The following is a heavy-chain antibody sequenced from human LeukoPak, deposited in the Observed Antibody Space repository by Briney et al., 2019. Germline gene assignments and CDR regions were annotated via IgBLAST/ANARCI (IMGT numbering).Heavy chain of an antibody. CDR2: IDPKNGNR. D-gene: IGHD2-15*01. J-gene: IGHJ5*02. V-gene: IGHV1-8*01. CDR3: ARSHTQKEFCGGGRCYPTVWWFDP. CDR1: GYTFINND. Sequence: GASVKASCKTSGYTFINNDINWVRQAPGQGLEWMAWIDPKNGNRGYAQNFQGRVTMTTDISINTAYLELSSLRSEDTAVYYCARSHTQKEFCGGGRCYPTVWWFDPWGQGTLVTVSS.